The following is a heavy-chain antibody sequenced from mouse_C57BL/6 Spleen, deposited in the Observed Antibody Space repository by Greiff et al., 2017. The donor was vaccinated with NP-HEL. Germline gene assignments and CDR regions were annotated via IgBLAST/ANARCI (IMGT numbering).Heavy chain of an antibody. D-gene: IGHD2-4*01. CDR1: GFSLTSYG. CDR2: IWSGGST. J-gene: IGHJ3*01. CDR3: ARNGYDYDGPWFAY. Sequence: VMLVESGPGLVQPSQSLSITCTVSGFSLTSYGVHWVRQSPGKGLEWLGVIWSGGSTDYNAAFISRLSISKDNSKSQVFFKMNSLQADDTAIYYCARNGYDYDGPWFAYWGQGTLVTVSA. V-gene: IGHV2-2*01.